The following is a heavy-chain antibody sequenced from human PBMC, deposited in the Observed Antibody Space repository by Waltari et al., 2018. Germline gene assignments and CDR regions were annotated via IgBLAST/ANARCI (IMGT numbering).Heavy chain of an antibody. CDR1: GFTFGDYA. J-gene: IGHJ4*02. CDR2: MRSKRYVGTK. D-gene: IGHD2-2*01. V-gene: IGHV3-49*04. Sequence: EVQLVESGGGLVQPGRSLRLSCTASGFTFGDYAMRWVRPTPGRGLDWVGFMRSKRYVGTKEYAASVKGRFTISRDDSKSIAYLQMNSLKTEDTAVYYCGRSPAWNIAVVPVDKWGRGALVTVSS. CDR3: GRSPAWNIAVVPVDK.